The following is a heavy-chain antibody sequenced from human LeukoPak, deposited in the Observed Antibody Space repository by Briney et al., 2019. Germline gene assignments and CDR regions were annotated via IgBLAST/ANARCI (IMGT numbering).Heavy chain of an antibody. CDR2: ISGSGGST. Sequence: PGGSLRLSCAASGFTFSSYAMSWVRQAPGKGLEWVSAISGSGGSTYYADSVKGRFTISRDNSKNTLYLQMNSLRAEDTAVYYCAKPKSIVGATSEFDYWGQGTLVTVSS. CDR3: AKPKSIVGATSEFDY. CDR1: GFTFSSYA. D-gene: IGHD1-26*01. J-gene: IGHJ4*02. V-gene: IGHV3-23*01.